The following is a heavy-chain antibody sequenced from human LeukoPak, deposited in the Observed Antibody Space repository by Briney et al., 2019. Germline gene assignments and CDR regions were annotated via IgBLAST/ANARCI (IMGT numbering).Heavy chain of an antibody. CDR2: IRYDGSNK. CDR1: GFTFSSYG. CDR3: ASGPGSRILEWLQFDY. J-gene: IGHJ4*02. Sequence: PGGSLRLSCAASGFTFSSYGMHWVRQAPGKGLEWVAFIRYDGSNKYYADSVKGRFTISRDNSKNTLYLQMNSLRAEDTAVYYCASGPGSRILEWLQFDYWGQGTLVTVSS. V-gene: IGHV3-30*02. D-gene: IGHD3-3*01.